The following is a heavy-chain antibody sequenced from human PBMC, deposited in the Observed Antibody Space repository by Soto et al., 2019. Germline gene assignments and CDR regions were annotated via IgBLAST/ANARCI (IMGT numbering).Heavy chain of an antibody. V-gene: IGHV4-39*01. D-gene: IGHD6-19*01. CDR2: IYYSGST. CDR3: ASSGVDAFDI. J-gene: IGHJ3*02. Sequence: PETLSLSCTVSGGSISSSSYYWGWIRQPPGKGLEWIGSIYYSGSTYYNPSLKSRVTISVDTSKNQFSLKLSSVTAADTAVYYCASSGVDAFDIWVQGTMVTVSS. CDR1: GGSISSSSYY.